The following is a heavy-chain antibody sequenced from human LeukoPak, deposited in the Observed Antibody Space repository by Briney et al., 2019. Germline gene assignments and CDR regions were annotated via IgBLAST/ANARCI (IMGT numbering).Heavy chain of an antibody. V-gene: IGHV3-21*01. CDR2: ISSSSSYI. CDR3: ATLKRTGTPYYFDY. Sequence: GGSLRLSCAASGFTFSSYSMNWVRQAPGKGLEWVSSISSSSSYIYYADSVKGRFTISRDNAKNSLYLQMNSLRAEDTAVYYCATLKRTGTPYYFDYWGQGTLITVSS. CDR1: GFTFSSYS. J-gene: IGHJ4*02. D-gene: IGHD1-1*01.